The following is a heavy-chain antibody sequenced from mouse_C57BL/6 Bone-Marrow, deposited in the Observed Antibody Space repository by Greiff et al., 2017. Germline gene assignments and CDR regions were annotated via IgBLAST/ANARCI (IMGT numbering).Heavy chain of an antibody. Sequence: QVQLQQPGAELVKPGASVKLSCKASGYTFTSYWMHWVKQRPGQGLEWIGMIHPNSGSTNYNQKFKSKATLTVDKSSSTAYMQLSSLTSEDSAVYYCARCRRWYFDVWGTGTAITVFS. V-gene: IGHV1-64*01. CDR1: GYTFTSYW. J-gene: IGHJ1*03. CDR3: ARCRRWYFDV. CDR2: IHPNSGST.